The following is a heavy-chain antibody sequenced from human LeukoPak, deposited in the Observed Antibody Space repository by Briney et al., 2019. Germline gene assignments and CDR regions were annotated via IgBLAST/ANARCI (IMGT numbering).Heavy chain of an antibody. Sequence: PGRSLRLSCAASGFTFSSYGMHWVRQAPGKGLEWVAVISYDGSNKYYADSVKGRFTISRDNSKNTLYLQMSSLRAEDTAVYYCARDRYSGSYVDYWGQGTMVTVSS. V-gene: IGHV3-30*03. D-gene: IGHD1-26*01. CDR1: GFTFSSYG. CDR2: ISYDGSNK. CDR3: ARDRYSGSYVDY. J-gene: IGHJ4*02.